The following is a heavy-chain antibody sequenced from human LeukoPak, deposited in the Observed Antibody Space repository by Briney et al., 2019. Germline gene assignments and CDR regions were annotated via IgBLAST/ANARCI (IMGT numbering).Heavy chain of an antibody. D-gene: IGHD2-2*02. V-gene: IGHV3-53*05. Sequence: GGSLRLSCAASGFTVSSNYMSWVRQAPGKGLEWVSVTYSGGSTYYADSVKGRFTISRDNSKNTLYLQMNSLRAEDTAVYYCARLVVVVPAAIGLWPSMFFDYWGQGTLVTVSS. CDR1: GFTVSSNY. CDR2: TYSGGST. J-gene: IGHJ4*02. CDR3: ARLVVVVPAAIGLWPSMFFDY.